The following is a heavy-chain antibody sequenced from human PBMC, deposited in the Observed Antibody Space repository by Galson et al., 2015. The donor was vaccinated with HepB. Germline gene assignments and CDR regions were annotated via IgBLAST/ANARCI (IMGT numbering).Heavy chain of an antibody. CDR1: GFTFSAYY. CDR2: ISYDGSNK. D-gene: IGHD6-19*01. V-gene: IGHV3-30-3*01. J-gene: IGHJ4*02. Sequence: SLRLSCAASGFTFSAYYMSWICQAPGKGLEWVAVISYDGSNKYYADSVKGRFTISRDKSKNTLYLQMNSLRAEDTAVYYCARDRNTRAVAVSLGYWGQGTLVTVSS. CDR3: ARDRNTRAVAVSLGY.